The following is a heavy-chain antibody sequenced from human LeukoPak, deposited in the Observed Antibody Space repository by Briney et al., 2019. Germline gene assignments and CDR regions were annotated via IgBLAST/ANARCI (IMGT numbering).Heavy chain of an antibody. CDR2: ISSSSSYV. CDR1: GFTFSSYS. CDR3: ASLPQNYYDSSGYYSPIDY. Sequence: GGSLRLSCAASGFTFSSYSMNWVRQAPGKGLEWVSSISSSSSYVYYADSVKGRFTISRDNAKNSLYLQMNSLRAEDTAVYYCASLPQNYYDSSGYYSPIDYWGQGTLVTVSS. J-gene: IGHJ4*02. V-gene: IGHV3-21*01. D-gene: IGHD3-22*01.